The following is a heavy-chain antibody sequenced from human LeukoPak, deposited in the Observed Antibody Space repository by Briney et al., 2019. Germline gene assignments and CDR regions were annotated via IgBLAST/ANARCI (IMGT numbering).Heavy chain of an antibody. D-gene: IGHD3-22*01. V-gene: IGHV4-30-2*01. CDR3: ARGNYYDSSGYYGGAFDI. Sequence: PSETLSLTCTVPGGYISSGGYYWSWIRQPPGKGLERIGYIYHSGSTYYNPSLKSRVTISVDRSKNQFSLKLSSVTAADTAVYYCARGNYYDSSGYYGGAFDIWGQGTMVTVSS. CDR2: IYHSGST. CDR1: GGYISSGGYY. J-gene: IGHJ3*02.